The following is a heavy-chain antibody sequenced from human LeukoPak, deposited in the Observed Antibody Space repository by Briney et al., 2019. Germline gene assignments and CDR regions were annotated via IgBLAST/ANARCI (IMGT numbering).Heavy chain of an antibody. V-gene: IGHV4-61*02. Sequence: PSETLSLTCTVSGGSISSGSYYWSWIRQPAGKGLEWIGRIYTSGSTNYNPSLKSRVTISVDTSKNQFSLKLSSVTAADTAVYYCAREQVGSWYRLDYYYYYMDVWGKGTTVTVSS. CDR2: IYTSGST. CDR3: AREQVGSWYRLDYYYYYMDV. J-gene: IGHJ6*03. D-gene: IGHD6-13*01. CDR1: GGSISSGSYY.